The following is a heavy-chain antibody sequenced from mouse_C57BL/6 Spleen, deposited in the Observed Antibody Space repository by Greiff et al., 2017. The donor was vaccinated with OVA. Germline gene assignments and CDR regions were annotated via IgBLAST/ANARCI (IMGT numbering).Heavy chain of an antibody. D-gene: IGHD6-1*01. J-gene: IGHJ4*01. CDR1: GYSITSGYY. Sequence: DVQLQESGPGLVKPSQSLSLTCSVTGYSITSGYYWNWIRQFPGNKLEWMGYISYDGSNNYNPSLKNRISITRDTSKNQFFLKLNSVTTEDTATYYCASPSSYSAMDYWGQGTSVTVSS. V-gene: IGHV3-6*01. CDR2: ISYDGSN. CDR3: ASPSSYSAMDY.